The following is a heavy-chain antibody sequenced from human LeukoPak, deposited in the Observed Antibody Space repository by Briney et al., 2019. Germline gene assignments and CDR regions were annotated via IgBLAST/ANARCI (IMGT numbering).Heavy chain of an antibody. J-gene: IGHJ4*02. Sequence: PSETLPLTCTVSGGSISSSSYYWGWIRQPPGKGLEWVGSIYYSGSTYYNPSLKGRVTISVDTSKNQFSLKLSSVTAADTAVYYCARLLVPAAYFDYWGQGTLVTVSS. D-gene: IGHD2-2*01. CDR3: ARLLVPAAYFDY. V-gene: IGHV4-39*01. CDR1: GGSISSSSYY. CDR2: IYYSGST.